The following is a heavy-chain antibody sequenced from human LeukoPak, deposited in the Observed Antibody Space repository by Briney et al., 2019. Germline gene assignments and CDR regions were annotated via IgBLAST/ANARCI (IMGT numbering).Heavy chain of an antibody. CDR3: ARGRYSSRSGGYYFDI. V-gene: IGHV3-7*01. CDR2: IKKDGIEK. J-gene: IGHJ4*02. Sequence: GGSLRLSCVVSGFTLSSDWMSWVRQAPGKGRDGVANIKKDGIEKYYVESVKGRFTISRDNAKNSLSLQMNSLRAEDTAVYYCARGRYSSRSGGYYFDIWGQGTLVTVSS. CDR1: GFTLSSDW. D-gene: IGHD2-2*01.